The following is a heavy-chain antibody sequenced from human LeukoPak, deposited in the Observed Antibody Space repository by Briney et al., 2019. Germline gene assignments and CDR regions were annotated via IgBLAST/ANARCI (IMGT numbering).Heavy chain of an antibody. CDR1: GFSFSSYG. CDR3: ARDYYYDSSGYYYGAFDI. Sequence: GGSLRLSCAASGFSFSSYGMHWVRQAPGKGLVWVSRINSDGSSTSYADSVKGRFTISRDNAKNTLYLQMNSLRAEDTAVYYCARDYYYDSSGYYYGAFDIWGQGTMVTVSS. CDR2: INSDGSST. J-gene: IGHJ3*02. V-gene: IGHV3-74*01. D-gene: IGHD3-22*01.